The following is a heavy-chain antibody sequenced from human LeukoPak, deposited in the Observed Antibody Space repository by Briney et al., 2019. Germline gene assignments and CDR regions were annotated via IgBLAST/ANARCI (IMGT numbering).Heavy chain of an antibody. Sequence: QPGGSLRLSCAASGFTFSSYAMHWVRQAPGKGLEWVAVISYDGSNKYYADSVKGRFTISRDNSKNTLYLQMNSLRAEDTAVYYCAGDDYYYGSGSYYRYYYYGMDVWGQGTTVTVSS. D-gene: IGHD3-10*01. CDR3: AGDDYYYGSGSYYRYYYYGMDV. CDR1: GFTFSSYA. V-gene: IGHV3-30-3*01. CDR2: ISYDGSNK. J-gene: IGHJ6*02.